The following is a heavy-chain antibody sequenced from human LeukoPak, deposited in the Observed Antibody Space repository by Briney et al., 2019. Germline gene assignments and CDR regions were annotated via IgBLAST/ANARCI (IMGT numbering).Heavy chain of an antibody. D-gene: IGHD3-22*01. J-gene: IGHJ4*02. Sequence: GGSLRLSCAASGFIFSSYWMHWVRQAPGKGLVWVSRINSDGSSTSYADSVKGRFTVSRDNAKNTLYLQMNSLRAEDTAVYYCARDINYYDSSGYYKDYWGQGTLVTVSS. CDR2: INSDGSST. CDR3: ARDINYYDSSGYYKDY. V-gene: IGHV3-74*01. CDR1: GFIFSSYW.